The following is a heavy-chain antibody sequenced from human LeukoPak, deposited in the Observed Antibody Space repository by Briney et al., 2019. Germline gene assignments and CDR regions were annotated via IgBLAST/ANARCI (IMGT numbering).Heavy chain of an antibody. CDR1: GYTFTDHY. CDR2: IKPNSGGT. V-gene: IGHV1-2*02. CDR3: ARDLWGGSYYYYMDV. D-gene: IGHD3-16*01. J-gene: IGHJ6*03. Sequence: ASVKVSCKTSGYTFTDHYIHWVRQAPGQGLESMGWIKPNSGGTNYARKFQGRVTMTRDTSKNQFSLKLSSVTAADTAVYYCARDLWGGSYYYYMDVWGKGTTVTVSS.